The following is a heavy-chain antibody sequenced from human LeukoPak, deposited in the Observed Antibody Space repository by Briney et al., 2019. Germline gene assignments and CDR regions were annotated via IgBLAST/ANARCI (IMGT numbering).Heavy chain of an antibody. J-gene: IGHJ6*02. V-gene: IGHV3-7*05. Sequence: GGSLRLSCAASGFTFSSHWMNWVRQAPGKGLEWVANIKEDGSEKYYVDSVKGRFTISRDNAKNSLYLQMNSLRAEDTAVYYCASSGSYKDGMDVWGQGTTVTVSS. CDR3: ASSGSYKDGMDV. CDR2: IKEDGSEK. D-gene: IGHD1-26*01. CDR1: GFTFSSHW.